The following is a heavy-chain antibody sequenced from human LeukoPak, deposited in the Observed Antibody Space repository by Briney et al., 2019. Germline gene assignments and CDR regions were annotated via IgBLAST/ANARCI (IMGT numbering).Heavy chain of an antibody. V-gene: IGHV3-23*01. CDR1: GFTFSSYA. D-gene: IGHD2-2*02. J-gene: IGHJ4*02. CDR3: ARNRVVPAAIRGVGY. Sequence: GGSLRLSCAASGFTFSSYAMSWVRQAPGKGLEWVSAISGSGGSTYYADSVKGRFTISRDNSKNTLYLQMNSLRAEDTAVYYCARNRVVPAAIRGVGYWGQGTLVTVSS. CDR2: ISGSGGST.